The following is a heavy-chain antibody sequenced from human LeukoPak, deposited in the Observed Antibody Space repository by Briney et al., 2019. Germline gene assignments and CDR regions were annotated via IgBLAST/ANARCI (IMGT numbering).Heavy chain of an antibody. J-gene: IGHJ3*02. D-gene: IGHD3/OR15-3a*01. CDR3: TRDWTARSNAFDI. V-gene: IGHV3-74*01. Sequence: PGGSLRLSCAASGFTFSSHYMHWVRQAPGKGLVWVSRINSDGSSTNYADSVKGRFTISRDNAKNTLFLQMNSLRAEDAAVYYCTRDWTARSNAFDIWGQGTMVTVSS. CDR2: INSDGSST. CDR1: GFTFSSHY.